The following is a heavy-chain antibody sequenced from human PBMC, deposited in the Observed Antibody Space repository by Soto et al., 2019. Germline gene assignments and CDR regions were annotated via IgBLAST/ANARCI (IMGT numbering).Heavy chain of an antibody. CDR1: GGSISSSSYY. Sequence: TSETLSLTCTVSGGSISSSSYYRGWIRQPPGKGLEWIGSIYYSGSTYYNPSLKSRVTISVDTSKNQFSLKLSSVTAADTAVYYCARMMAAFDYWGQGTLVTVSS. J-gene: IGHJ4*02. CDR2: IYYSGST. CDR3: ARMMAAFDY. D-gene: IGHD3-16*01. V-gene: IGHV4-39*01.